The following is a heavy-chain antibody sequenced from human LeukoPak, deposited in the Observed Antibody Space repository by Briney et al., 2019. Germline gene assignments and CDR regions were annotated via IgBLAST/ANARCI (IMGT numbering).Heavy chain of an antibody. D-gene: IGHD3-10*01. CDR2: INPNSGGT. J-gene: IGHJ4*02. CDR1: GYIFSNNH. Sequence: GASVKVSCKASGYIFSNNHMHWVRQAPGQGLEWMGWINPNSGGTNYAQKFQGRVTMTRDTSISTAYMELSRLRSDDTAVYYCARESTMVRGVIITYFGYWGQGTLVTVSS. V-gene: IGHV1-2*02. CDR3: ARESTMVRGVIITYFGY.